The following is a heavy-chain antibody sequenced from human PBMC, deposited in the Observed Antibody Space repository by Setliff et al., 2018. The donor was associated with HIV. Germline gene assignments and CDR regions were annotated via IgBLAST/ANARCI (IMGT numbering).Heavy chain of an antibody. CDR3: ARYNWNPLGYRFDY. CDR1: GFRFSDYT. Sequence: PGGSLRLSCAPSGFRFSDYTMTWVRQAPGKGLEWVANIKQDGSEKYYVDSVKGRFTISRDNAKNSLYLQMNSLRAEDTAVYYCARYNWNPLGYRFDYWGQGTLVTV. D-gene: IGHD1-20*01. CDR2: IKQDGSEK. J-gene: IGHJ4*02. V-gene: IGHV3-7*03.